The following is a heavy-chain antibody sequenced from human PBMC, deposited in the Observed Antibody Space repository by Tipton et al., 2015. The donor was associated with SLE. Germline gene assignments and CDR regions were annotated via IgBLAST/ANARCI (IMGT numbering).Heavy chain of an antibody. CDR1: GFTFDDYA. J-gene: IGHJ5*02. CDR2: ISWNSGSI. D-gene: IGHD3-3*01. Sequence: SLRLSCAASGFTFDDYAMHWVRQAPGKGLEWVSGISWNSGSIGYADSVKGRFTISRDNAKNSLYLQMNSLRAEDTALYYCAKEVVLRFLEWSPGWFGPWGQVTLATVSS. V-gene: IGHV3-9*01. CDR3: AKEVVLRFLEWSPGWFGP.